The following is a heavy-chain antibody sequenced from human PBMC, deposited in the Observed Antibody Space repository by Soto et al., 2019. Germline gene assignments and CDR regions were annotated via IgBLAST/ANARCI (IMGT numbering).Heavy chain of an antibody. Sequence: SETLSLTCTVSSVSIFSNSYYWGWIRQAPGKGLEWIATINHSGSTYHNPSLKSRVTISVDTSKNQFSLNLSSVTAADTAVYYCARRYAPRYSSGNNHFDLWGQGTLVTVSS. D-gene: IGHD2-15*01. CDR3: ARRYAPRYSSGNNHFDL. J-gene: IGHJ4*02. V-gene: IGHV4-39*01. CDR2: INHSGST. CDR1: SVSIFSNSYY.